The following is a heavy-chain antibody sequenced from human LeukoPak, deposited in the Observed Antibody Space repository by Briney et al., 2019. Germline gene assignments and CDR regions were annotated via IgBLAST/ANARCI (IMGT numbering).Heavy chain of an antibody. CDR2: MNPNSGNT. V-gene: IGHV1-8*01. J-gene: IGHJ4*02. Sequence: ASVKVSCEASGYTFTSFGISWVRQATGQGLEWMGWMNPNSGNTGYAQKFQGRVTMTRNTSISTAYMELSSLRSEDTAVYYCARGLLTAARLEDYWGQGTLVTVSS. CDR1: GYTFTSFG. D-gene: IGHD6-13*01. CDR3: ARGLLTAARLEDY.